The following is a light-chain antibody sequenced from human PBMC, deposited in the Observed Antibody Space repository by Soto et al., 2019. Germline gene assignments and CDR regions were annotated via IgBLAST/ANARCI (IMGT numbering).Light chain of an antibody. V-gene: IGKV3-11*01. CDR1: QSVRTY. J-gene: IGKJ5*01. CDR3: QQRNSWPPIT. Sequence: EILLTQSPVALSLSSGERATLSCRASQSVRTYLAWYQVKPGQAPRLLIYDASSRASGVPARFSGSGSGTDFTLTISSLEPEDFALYYCQQRNSWPPITFGQGTRLEIK. CDR2: DAS.